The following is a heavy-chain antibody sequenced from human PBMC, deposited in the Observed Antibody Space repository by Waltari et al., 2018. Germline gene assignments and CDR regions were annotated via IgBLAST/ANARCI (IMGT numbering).Heavy chain of an antibody. CDR2: IYYSGSS. V-gene: IGHV4-39*07. Sequence: QLLLQESGPGLVKPSETLSLTCTVSGASISSSIYYWAWVRQPPGKGLEWIGSIYYSGSSYYNPSLQSRVTLSIDTSKNQFSLKVTSVTAADTAVFYCARSFFGVAPPGTEFDYWGQGILVTVSS. D-gene: IGHD3-3*01. CDR3: ARSFFGVAPPGTEFDY. CDR1: GASISSSIYY. J-gene: IGHJ4*02.